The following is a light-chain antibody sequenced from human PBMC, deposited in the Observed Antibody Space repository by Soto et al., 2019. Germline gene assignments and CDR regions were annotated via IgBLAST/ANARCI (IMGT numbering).Light chain of an antibody. V-gene: IGKV3-11*01. CDR2: DAS. Sequence: EIVLTQSPATLSLSPGERATLSCRASQSVSSYLAWYQQKPGQVPRLVIYDASNRATGIPGRFSGSGSVTDFTLTISSLEPEDFGVYYCQQRSSWPRTFGQGTKVEIK. CDR3: QQRSSWPRT. CDR1: QSVSSY. J-gene: IGKJ1*01.